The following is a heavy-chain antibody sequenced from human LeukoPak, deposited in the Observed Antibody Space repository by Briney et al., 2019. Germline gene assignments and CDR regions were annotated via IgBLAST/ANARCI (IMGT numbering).Heavy chain of an antibody. D-gene: IGHD4-11*01. V-gene: IGHV3-30-3*01. Sequence: PGRSLRLSCAASEFTFSNYALHWVRQAPGKGLQWVAVISYDGNTIHYADSVKGRFIISRDTSKSTLYLQMNSLRAEDTAVYYCARSGGLQKFDYWGQGTLVTVSS. CDR1: EFTFSNYA. J-gene: IGHJ4*02. CDR2: ISYDGNTI. CDR3: ARSGGLQKFDY.